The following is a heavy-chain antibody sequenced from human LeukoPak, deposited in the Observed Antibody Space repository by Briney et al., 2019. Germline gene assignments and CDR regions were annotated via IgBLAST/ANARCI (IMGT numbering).Heavy chain of an antibody. CDR3: ARRYSDFWSGYYTFFDY. CDR2: IYHSGST. Sequence: PSETLSLACAVSGYSISSGYYWGWIRQPPGKGLEGIGNIYHSGSTYYNPSLKSRVTISVDTSKNQFSLKLSSVTAADTAVYYCARRYSDFWSGYYTFFDYWGQGTLVTVSS. CDR1: GYSISSGYY. J-gene: IGHJ4*02. D-gene: IGHD3-3*01. V-gene: IGHV4-38-2*01.